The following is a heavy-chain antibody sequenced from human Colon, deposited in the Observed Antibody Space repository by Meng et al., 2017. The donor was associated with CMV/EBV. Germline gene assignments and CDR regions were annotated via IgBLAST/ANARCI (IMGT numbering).Heavy chain of an antibody. V-gene: IGHV3-23*03. D-gene: IGHD3-3*01. J-gene: IGHJ6*02. CDR1: GFDFSDYL. CDR2: IYAGGRST. Sequence: GGSLRLSCVASGFDFSDYLMYWVRQVPGKGLEWVSVIYAGGRSTYFADSVKGRFIISRDDSKNTLYLEMNSLRAEDTAVYYCAKGSLEWLYYGMDVWGQGTTVTVSS. CDR3: AKGSLEWLYYGMDV.